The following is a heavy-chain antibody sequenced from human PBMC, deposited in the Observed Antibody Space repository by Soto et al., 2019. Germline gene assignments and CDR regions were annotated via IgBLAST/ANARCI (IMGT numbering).Heavy chain of an antibody. D-gene: IGHD2-15*01. CDR3: ARVYCSGGSCYGIDY. J-gene: IGHJ4*02. V-gene: IGHV1-46*01. Sequence: ASVKVSCKASGYTFTTYYMHWVRQAPEQGLEWMGIINPSGGSTSYAQKFQGRVTMTRDTSTSTVYMELSSLRSEDTAVYYCARVYCSGGSCYGIDYWGQGTLVTVSS. CDR1: GYTFTTYY. CDR2: INPSGGST.